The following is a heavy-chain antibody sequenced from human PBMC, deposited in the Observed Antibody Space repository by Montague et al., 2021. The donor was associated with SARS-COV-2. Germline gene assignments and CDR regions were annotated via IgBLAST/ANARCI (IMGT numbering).Heavy chain of an antibody. CDR2: IYYSGST. CDR1: GGSISSGGYY. D-gene: IGHD6-13*01. J-gene: IGHJ4*02. CDR3: ARSESPSYSSSPFDY. Sequence: TLSLTCIVSGGSISSGGYYWSWIRQPPGKGLEWIGYIYYSGSTYYNPSLKGRLSISLDTSKNHFSLRLSSVTAADTAVYYCARSESPSYSSSPFDYWGQGTLVTVSS. V-gene: IGHV4-31*03.